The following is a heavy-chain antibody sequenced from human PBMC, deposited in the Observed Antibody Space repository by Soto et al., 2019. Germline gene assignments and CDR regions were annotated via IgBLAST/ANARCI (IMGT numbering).Heavy chain of an antibody. CDR3: ANYYSGYDYVY. CDR2: ISYDGSNK. J-gene: IGHJ4*02. Sequence: GGSLRLSCLASGVTLRDYGMHWVRQAPGKGLEWVAVISYDGSNKYYADSVKGRFTISRDNSKNTLYLQMNSLRAEDTAVYYCANYYSGYDYVYWGQGTLVTVSS. CDR1: GVTLRDYG. D-gene: IGHD5-12*01. V-gene: IGHV3-30*18.